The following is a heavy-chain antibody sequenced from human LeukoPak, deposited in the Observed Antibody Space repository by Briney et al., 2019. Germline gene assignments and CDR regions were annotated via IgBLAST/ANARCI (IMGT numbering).Heavy chain of an antibody. J-gene: IGHJ6*03. CDR2: INPKRGGT. D-gene: IGHD3-10*01. Sequence: ASVNGSSKASGYTFTFDYMHWVRHAPVQGSEWRGRINPKRGGTNYAQKTQGRVTMTRDTSISTAYMELSRLRSDDTAVYYCARVFVFYYMDVWGKGTTVTVSS. CDR3: ARVFVFYYMDV. CDR1: GYTFTFDY. V-gene: IGHV1-2*06.